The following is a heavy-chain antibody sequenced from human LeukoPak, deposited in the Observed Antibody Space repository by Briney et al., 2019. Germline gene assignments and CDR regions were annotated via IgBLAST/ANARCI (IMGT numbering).Heavy chain of an antibody. CDR2: ISYDGSNP. J-gene: IGHJ4*02. D-gene: IGHD5-18*01. CDR1: GFTFSSFG. CDR3: ARDRGYSYGLFDY. Sequence: GGSLRLSCAASGFTFSSFGMHWVRQAPGKGLEWVAVISYDGSNPYYADSVKRRFTISRDNSKNTLYLQMNSLRAEDTAVYYCARDRGYSYGLFDYWGQGTLVTVSS. V-gene: IGHV3-30*03.